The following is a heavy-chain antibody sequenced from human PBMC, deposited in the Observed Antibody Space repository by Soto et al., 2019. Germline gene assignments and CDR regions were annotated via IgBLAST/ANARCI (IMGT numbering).Heavy chain of an antibody. V-gene: IGHV4-39*01. Sequence: SETLSLTCTVSGGSISSSSYYWGWIRQPPGKGLEWIGSIYYSGSTYYNPSLKSRVTISVDTSKNQFSLKLSSVTAADTAVYYCARLRIVGATFTLFIRTNWFDPWGQGTLVTVSS. J-gene: IGHJ5*02. D-gene: IGHD1-26*01. CDR1: GGSISSSSYY. CDR2: IYYSGST. CDR3: ARLRIVGATFTLFIRTNWFDP.